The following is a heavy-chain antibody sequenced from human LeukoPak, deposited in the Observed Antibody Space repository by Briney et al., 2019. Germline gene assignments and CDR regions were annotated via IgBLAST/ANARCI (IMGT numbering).Heavy chain of an antibody. CDR3: AREPHMYCKSNSCYGYFDL. V-gene: IGHV4-61*02. J-gene: IGHJ2*01. D-gene: IGHD2-2*01. CDR1: GGSIYSGTYY. Sequence: SETLSLTCSVSGGSIYSGTYYWSWIRQPAGKGLEWIGRIYTSGSTNYHPSLKSRVTVSLDISKNQFSLKLSSVTAADTAVYYCAREPHMYCKSNSCYGYFDLWGRGTLVTVSS. CDR2: IYTSGST.